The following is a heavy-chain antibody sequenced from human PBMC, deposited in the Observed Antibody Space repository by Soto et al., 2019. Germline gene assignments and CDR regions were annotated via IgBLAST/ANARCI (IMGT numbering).Heavy chain of an antibody. CDR3: AKGGRQWLVTSDFNY. J-gene: IGHJ4*02. D-gene: IGHD6-19*01. V-gene: IGHV3-30*18. CDR2: VSHDGRNT. Sequence: VQLVESGGGVVQPGRSLRLSCAASGFTFSDYAMHWVRQAPGKGLGWVAVVSHDGRNTHYADSVKGRFTLSRDSSKNTVSLEMASLGAEDTAVYYCAKGGRQWLVTSDFNYWGQGALVTVSS. CDR1: GFTFSDYA.